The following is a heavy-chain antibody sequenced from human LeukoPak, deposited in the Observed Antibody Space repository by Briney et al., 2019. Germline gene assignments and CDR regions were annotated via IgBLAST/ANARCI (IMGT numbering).Heavy chain of an antibody. V-gene: IGHV4-59*01. D-gene: IGHD6-13*01. CDR1: GGSISSYY. CDR3: ARDDQQLVLGY. CDR2: IYYSGST. J-gene: IGHJ4*02. Sequence: SETLSLTCTVSGGSISSYYWSWIRQPPGKGLEWIGYIYYSGSTNYNPSLKGRVTISVDTSKNQFSLKLSSVTAADTAVYYCARDDQQLVLGYWGQGTLVTVSS.